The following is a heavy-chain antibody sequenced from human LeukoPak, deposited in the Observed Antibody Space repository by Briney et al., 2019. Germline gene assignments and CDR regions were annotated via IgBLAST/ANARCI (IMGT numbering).Heavy chain of an antibody. CDR3: ARDQDGYNL. D-gene: IGHD5-24*01. Sequence: SETLSLTCTVSGGSISSYYWSWIRQPPGKELEWIGYIYYSGSTNYNPSLKSRVTISVDTSKNQFSLKLSSVAAADTAVYYCARDQDGYNLWGQGTLVTASS. V-gene: IGHV4-59*01. CDR1: GGSISSYY. CDR2: IYYSGST. J-gene: IGHJ4*02.